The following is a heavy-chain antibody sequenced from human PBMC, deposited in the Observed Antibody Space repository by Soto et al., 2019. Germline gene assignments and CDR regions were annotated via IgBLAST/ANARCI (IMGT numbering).Heavy chain of an antibody. J-gene: IGHJ4*02. CDR2: INHSGST. Sequence: SETLSLTCAVYGGSFSGYYWSWIRQPPGKGLEWIGEINHSGSTNYNPSLKSRVTISVDTSKNQFSLKLSSVTAADTAVYYCASYRIPTGGPFDYWGQGTLVTVSS. V-gene: IGHV4-34*01. CDR1: GGSFSGYY. CDR3: ASYRIPTGGPFDY.